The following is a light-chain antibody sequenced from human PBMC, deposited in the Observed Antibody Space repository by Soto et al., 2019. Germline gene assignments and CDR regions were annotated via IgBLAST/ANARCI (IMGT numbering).Light chain of an antibody. CDR2: GAS. CDR1: QSVSSNN. V-gene: IGKV3-20*01. Sequence: EIVLTQSPGTLSLSPGERVTLSCRASQSVSSNNLAWYQQKPGQAPRVLIYGASTRATGIPERFSGSGSGTAFTLTISRLEPEDFAVYYCQQYGRSPFTFGPGTTVDIK. J-gene: IGKJ3*01. CDR3: QQYGRSPFT.